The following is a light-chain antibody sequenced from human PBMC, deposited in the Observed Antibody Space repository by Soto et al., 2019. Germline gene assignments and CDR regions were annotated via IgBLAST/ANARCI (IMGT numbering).Light chain of an antibody. CDR2: DAS. J-gene: IGKJ4*01. CDR1: QSLSSY. CDR3: QQRTNRLT. V-gene: IGKV3-11*01. Sequence: PGERATLSCRASQSLSSYLAWYQQKPGQAPRLLIYDASNRATGIPARFSGSGSGTDFTLTISSLEPEDFAVYYCQQRTNRLTFGGGTKVDIK.